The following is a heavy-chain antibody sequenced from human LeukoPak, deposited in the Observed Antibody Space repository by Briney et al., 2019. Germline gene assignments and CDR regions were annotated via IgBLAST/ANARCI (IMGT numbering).Heavy chain of an antibody. D-gene: IGHD6-13*01. V-gene: IGHV1-69*06. CDR2: IIPIFGTA. J-gene: IGHJ4*02. Sequence: SVTVSCKASGYTFTGYYMHWVRQAPGQGLEWMGGIIPIFGTANYAQKFQGRVTITADKSTSTAYMELSSLRSEDTAVYYCARSSSSWHHFDYWGQGTLVTVSS. CDR3: ARSSSSWHHFDY. CDR1: GYTFTGYY.